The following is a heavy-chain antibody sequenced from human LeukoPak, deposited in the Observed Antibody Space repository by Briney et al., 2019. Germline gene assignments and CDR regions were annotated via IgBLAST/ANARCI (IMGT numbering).Heavy chain of an antibody. CDR3: ARGNRAGNNFDY. V-gene: IGHV4-34*01. D-gene: IGHD5-24*01. CDR1: GGSLSDYY. CDR2: IIQSGVT. J-gene: IGHJ4*02. Sequence: PSDTLSLTCAVYGGSLSDYYWSWIRQAPGKGLEWIGEIIQSGVTNCNPSLKSRATISIDTSKNQFSLKLNSVTAADTVVYSCARGNRAGNNFDYWGQGALVTVSS.